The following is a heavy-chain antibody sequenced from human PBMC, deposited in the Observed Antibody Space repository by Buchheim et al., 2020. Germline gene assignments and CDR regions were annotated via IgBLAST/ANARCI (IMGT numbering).Heavy chain of an antibody. CDR2: ISYDESEK. CDR3: AKDRGYYYYYGMDV. Sequence: QVQLVESGGGVVQPGRSLRLSCAASGFTFCNSGMHWVRQAPGKGLEWVAVISYDESEKYYADSVRGRFTISRDTSKNTLYLQMDSLRTEDTAVYYCAKDRGYYYYYGMDVWGQGTT. CDR1: GFTFCNSG. J-gene: IGHJ6*02. V-gene: IGHV3-30*18.